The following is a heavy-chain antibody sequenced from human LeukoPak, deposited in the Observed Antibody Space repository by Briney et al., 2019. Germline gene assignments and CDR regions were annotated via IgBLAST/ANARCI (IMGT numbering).Heavy chain of an antibody. J-gene: IGHJ3*02. Sequence: GASVKVSCKASGGTFSSYAISWVRQAPGQGLEWMGRIIPILGIANYAQKFQGRVTITTDESTSTAYMELSSLRSEDTAVYYCARGYSSSRGGAFDIWGQGTMVTVSS. CDR3: ARGYSSSRGGAFDI. CDR2: IIPILGIA. D-gene: IGHD6-13*01. V-gene: IGHV1-69*04. CDR1: GGTFSSYA.